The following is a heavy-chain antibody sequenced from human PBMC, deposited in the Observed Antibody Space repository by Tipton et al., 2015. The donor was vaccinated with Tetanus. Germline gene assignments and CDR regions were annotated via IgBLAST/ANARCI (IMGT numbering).Heavy chain of an antibody. CDR1: GGSISSYY. J-gene: IGHJ5*02. CDR3: ARGPSVAYCSGGSCPVWFDP. V-gene: IGHV4-59*01. D-gene: IGHD2-15*01. CDR2: IYYSGST. Sequence: LRLSCTVSGGSISSYYWSWIRQSPGKGLEWIGYIYYSGSTNYNPSLKSRVTISVDTSKNQFSLKLSSVTAADTAVYYCARGPSVAYCSGGSCPVWFDPWGQGTLVTVSS.